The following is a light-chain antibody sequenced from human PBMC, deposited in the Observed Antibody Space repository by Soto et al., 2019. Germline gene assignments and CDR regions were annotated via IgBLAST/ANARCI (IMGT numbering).Light chain of an antibody. CDR1: QSVGNN. CDR3: QQYDTWRT. CDR2: GAS. V-gene: IGKV3-15*01. Sequence: EIEMTQSPATLSASAGERATLSCRASQSVGNNLAWYRQKSGQAPRLLIYGASARHPGIPARFSGSGSGTEFPLTISRLQSEDFAVYYCQQYDTWRTFGQGTKVEVK. J-gene: IGKJ1*01.